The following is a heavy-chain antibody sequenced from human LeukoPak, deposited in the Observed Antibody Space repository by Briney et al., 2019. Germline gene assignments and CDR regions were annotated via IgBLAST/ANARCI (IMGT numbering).Heavy chain of an antibody. J-gene: IGHJ4*02. CDR2: ISYDGSNK. CDR1: GFTFSSYA. Sequence: GGSLRLSCAASGFTFSSYAMHWVRQAPGKGLEWVAVISYDGSNKYYADSVKGRFTISRDNAKNSLYLQMSGLRAEDTAVYYCARAWNRGIAAQDYWGQGTLVTVSS. D-gene: IGHD6-6*01. CDR3: ARAWNRGIAAQDY. V-gene: IGHV3-30*04.